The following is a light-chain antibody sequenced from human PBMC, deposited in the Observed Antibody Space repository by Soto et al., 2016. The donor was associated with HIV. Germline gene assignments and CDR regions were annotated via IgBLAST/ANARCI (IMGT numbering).Light chain of an antibody. CDR2: AAS. V-gene: IGKV1-39*01. J-gene: IGKJ2*01. Sequence: DIQMIQSPSSLSASVGDRVTITCRASHSISSYLNWYQQKPGKAPKLLIYAASSLQSGVPSRFSGSGSGTDFTLIISSLQPEDFATYYCQQFGNSPYTFGQGTKLEIK. CDR1: HSISSY. CDR3: QQFGNSPYT.